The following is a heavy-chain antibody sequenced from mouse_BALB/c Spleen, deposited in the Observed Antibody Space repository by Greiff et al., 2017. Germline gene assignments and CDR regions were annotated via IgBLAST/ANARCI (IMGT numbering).Heavy chain of an antibody. D-gene: IGHD4-1*01. CDR2: IWGDGST. Sequence: VKLMESGPGLVAPSQSLSITCTVSGFSLTGYGVNWVRQPPGKGLEWLGMIWGDGSTDYNSALKSRLSISKDNSKSQVFLKMNSLQTDDTARYYCARENWDGEGYFDYWGQGTTLTVSS. J-gene: IGHJ2*01. CDR1: GFSLTGYG. V-gene: IGHV2-6-7*01. CDR3: ARENWDGEGYFDY.